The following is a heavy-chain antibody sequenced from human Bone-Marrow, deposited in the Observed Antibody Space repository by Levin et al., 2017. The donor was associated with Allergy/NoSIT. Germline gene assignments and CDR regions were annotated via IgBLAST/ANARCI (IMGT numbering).Heavy chain of an antibody. CDR2: ISGSSSYI. CDR1: GFTFNRDT. D-gene: IGHD3-22*01. J-gene: IGHJ3*02. V-gene: IGHV3-21*01. CDR3: ARGPSSGDAYDM. Sequence: PGGSLRLSCAVSGFTFNRDTMNWVRQAPGRGLEWVSSISGSSSYIYYADSVKGRFTISRDNAKNSLYLQMNSLRAEDTAVYYCARGPSSGDAYDMWGQGTMVTVSS.